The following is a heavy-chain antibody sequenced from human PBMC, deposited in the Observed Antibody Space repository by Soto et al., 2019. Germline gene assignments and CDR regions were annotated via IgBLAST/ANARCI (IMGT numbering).Heavy chain of an antibody. CDR3: ASSLDTMPRGFDI. J-gene: IGHJ3*02. Sequence: SVKVSCKASGGTFSSYTISWVRQAPGQGLEWMGRIIPILGIANYAQKFQGRVTITADQSTSTAYMELSSLRSEDTAVYYCASSLDTMPRGFDIWGQGTMVTVSS. CDR2: IIPILGIA. CDR1: GGTFSSYT. D-gene: IGHD2-2*01. V-gene: IGHV1-69*02.